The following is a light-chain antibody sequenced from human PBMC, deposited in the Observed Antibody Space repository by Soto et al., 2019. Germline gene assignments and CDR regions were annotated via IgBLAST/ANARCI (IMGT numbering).Light chain of an antibody. V-gene: IGKV3-20*01. CDR2: GAS. Sequence: EIALTQSPGTLSLSPGERATLSCRASQSVSSSYLAWYQQKPGQAPRLLIYGASNRATGIPDRFSGSGSGTDFTLTIRRLEPEDFAVYYCQQYGSSYPWTFGQGTKVDIK. CDR3: QQYGSSYPWT. J-gene: IGKJ1*01. CDR1: QSVSSSY.